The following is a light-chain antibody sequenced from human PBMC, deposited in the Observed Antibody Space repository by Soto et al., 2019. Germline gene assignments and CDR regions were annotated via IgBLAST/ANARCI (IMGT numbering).Light chain of an antibody. J-gene: IGLJ2*01. CDR3: SSYTSSTTLVV. V-gene: IGLV2-14*02. Sequence: QSVLTQPASVSGSPEQSITISCTGTSSDVGAYNLVSWYQQHPGKAPRLIIYEGSKRPSGISHRFSGSKSGNTASLTISGLQAEDEADYYCSSYTSSTTLVVFGGGTKLTVL. CDR1: SSDVGAYNL. CDR2: EGS.